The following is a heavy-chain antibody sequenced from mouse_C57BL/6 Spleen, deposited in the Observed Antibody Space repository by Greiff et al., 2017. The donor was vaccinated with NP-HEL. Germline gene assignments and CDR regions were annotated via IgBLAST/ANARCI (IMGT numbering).Heavy chain of an antibody. CDR1: GFTFSSYA. J-gene: IGHJ4*01. Sequence: EVKVVESGEGLVKPGGSLKLSCAASGFTFSSYAMSWVRQTPEKRLEWVAYISSGGDYIYYADTVKGRFTISRDNARNTLYLQMSSLKSEDTAMYYCTRDYDYDGEGAMDYWGQGTSVTVSS. V-gene: IGHV5-9-1*02. CDR2: ISSGGDYI. D-gene: IGHD2-4*01. CDR3: TRDYDYDGEGAMDY.